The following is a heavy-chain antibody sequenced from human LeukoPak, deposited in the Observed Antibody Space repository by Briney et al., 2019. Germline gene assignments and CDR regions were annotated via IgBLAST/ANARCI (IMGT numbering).Heavy chain of an antibody. J-gene: IGHJ4*02. CDR3: AREFAGGRGSYILDC. Sequence: PGGSLRLSCAASGFTFSSYAMHWVRQAPGKGLEWVAVISHDGSNKYYADSVKGRFTISRDNSKNTLYLQMNSLRAEDTAVYYCAREFAGGRGSYILDCWGQGTLVTVSS. CDR2: ISHDGSNK. CDR1: GFTFSSYA. D-gene: IGHD1-26*01. V-gene: IGHV3-30-3*01.